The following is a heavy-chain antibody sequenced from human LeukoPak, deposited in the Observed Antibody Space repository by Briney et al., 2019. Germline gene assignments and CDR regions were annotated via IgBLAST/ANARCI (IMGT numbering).Heavy chain of an antibody. CDR2: IYYSGST. J-gene: IGHJ4*02. CDR3: AREDSSGYYAY. V-gene: IGHV4-59*01. D-gene: IGHD3-22*01. Sequence: SETLSLTCTVSGGSISSYYWSWIRQPPAKGLEWIGYIYYSGSTNYNPSLKSRVTISVDTSKNQFSLKLSSVTAANTAVYYCAREDSSGYYAYWGQGTLVAVSS. CDR1: GGSISSYY.